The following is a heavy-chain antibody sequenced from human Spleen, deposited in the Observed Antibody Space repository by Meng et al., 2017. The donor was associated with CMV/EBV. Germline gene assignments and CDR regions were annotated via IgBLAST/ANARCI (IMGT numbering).Heavy chain of an antibody. CDR2: IYSGGVT. V-gene: IGHV3-66*02. Sequence: GESLKISCAASGFPVSTNYMSWVRQAPGKGLEWVSGIYSGGVTYYAGSVKGQFIISRDNSKNTLYLQMNSLRPEDTAVYYCAKPHYWGQGTLVTVSS. CDR1: GFPVSTNY. CDR3: AKPHY. J-gene: IGHJ4*02.